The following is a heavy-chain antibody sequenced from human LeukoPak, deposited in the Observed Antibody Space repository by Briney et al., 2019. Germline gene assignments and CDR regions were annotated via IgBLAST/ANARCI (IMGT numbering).Heavy chain of an antibody. CDR1: LFTLISYA. CDR2: ISYDGSNK. V-gene: IGHV3-30*04. D-gene: IGHD3-9*01. CDR3: ARALNYDILAGYIDY. J-gene: IGHJ4*02. Sequence: RRALRLSRVASLFTLISYAMHGVRQAPPKGLEGVAVISYDGSNKYYADSVKGRFTISRDNSKNTLYLQMNSLRAEDTAVYYCARALNYDILAGYIDYWGQGTLVTVSS.